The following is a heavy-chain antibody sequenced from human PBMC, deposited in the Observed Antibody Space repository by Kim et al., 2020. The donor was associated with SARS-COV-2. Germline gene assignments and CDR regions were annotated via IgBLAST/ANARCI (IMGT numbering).Heavy chain of an antibody. D-gene: IGHD6-19*01. CDR3: ARVLGVSVPDMAGTGYYSYRMDV. V-gene: IGHV6-1*01. Sequence: QTLSLTCAISGDSVSSNRAAWNWIRQSPSRGLECLGRTYYRSKWYNDYAVSVKSRITINPDTSKNQFSLQLNSVTPEDTAVYYCARVLGVSVPDMAGTGYYSYRMDVWGPGTTVTVSS. CDR2: TYYRSKWYN. CDR1: GDSVSSNRAA. J-gene: IGHJ6*02.